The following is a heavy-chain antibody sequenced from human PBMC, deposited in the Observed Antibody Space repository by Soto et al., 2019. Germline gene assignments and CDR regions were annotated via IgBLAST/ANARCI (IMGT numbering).Heavy chain of an antibody. Sequence: QVLLVQSGAEVTRPGASLKVSCKASGYNFISHYIHWVRQAPGQGLEWMGFINPSGGSTTHAQNLQGRFSMTRDTSTSTVYMELSGLRSEDAAVYYCARDYLSSKSSLSYFDYWGQGTLVTVSS. D-gene: IGHD2-2*01. CDR1: GYNFISHY. V-gene: IGHV1-46*01. CDR2: INPSGGST. CDR3: ARDYLSSKSSLSYFDY. J-gene: IGHJ4*02.